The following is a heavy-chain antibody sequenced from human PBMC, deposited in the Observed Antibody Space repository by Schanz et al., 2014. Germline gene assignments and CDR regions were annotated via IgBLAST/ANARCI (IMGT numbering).Heavy chain of an antibody. V-gene: IGHV3-74*02. J-gene: IGHJ6*02. CDR3: AKGRGGTSSEGLDQYYGMDV. CDR1: GFSFDDYA. Sequence: EVQLVESGGVVAQPGGSLRLSCAASGFSFDDYAMHWVRQAPGKGLVWVSRTSNDGSFTTFADSVKGRFTISRDNAKNSLYLQMNSLRGEDTAVYFCAKGRGGTSSEGLDQYYGMDVWGQGTTVTVSS. D-gene: IGHD6-6*01. CDR2: TSNDGSFT.